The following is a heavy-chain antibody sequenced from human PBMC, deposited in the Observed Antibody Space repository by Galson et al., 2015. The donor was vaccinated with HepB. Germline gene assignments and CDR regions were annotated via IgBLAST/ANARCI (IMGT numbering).Heavy chain of an antibody. V-gene: IGHV4-30-4*07. CDR3: ARASPGYAYGTGDAFDI. J-gene: IGHJ3*02. CDR1: GGSINSGAYS. Sequence: TLSLTCAVSGGSINSGAYSWSWIRQPPGKGLEWIGYIYDSGNTYYNPSLKTRVSISLDTSKNQFSLNLRSVTAADTAVYYCARASPGYAYGTGDAFDIWGQGTLVTVSA. CDR2: IYDSGNT. D-gene: IGHD5-18*01.